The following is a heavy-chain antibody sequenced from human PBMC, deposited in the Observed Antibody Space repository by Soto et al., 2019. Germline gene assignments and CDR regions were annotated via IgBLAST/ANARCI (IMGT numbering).Heavy chain of an antibody. CDR2: ISSSSSYI. J-gene: IGHJ1*01. Sequence: PGWSMRISCAASGFTFSSYSMNWVRQAPGKGLEWVSSISSSSSYIYYADSVKGRFTISRDNAKNSLYLQMNSLRAEDTAVYYCARSDYDYVWGSYRYTAPYFQHWGQGTLVTVSS. CDR3: ARSDYDYVWGSYRYTAPYFQH. D-gene: IGHD3-16*02. CDR1: GFTFSSYS. V-gene: IGHV3-21*01.